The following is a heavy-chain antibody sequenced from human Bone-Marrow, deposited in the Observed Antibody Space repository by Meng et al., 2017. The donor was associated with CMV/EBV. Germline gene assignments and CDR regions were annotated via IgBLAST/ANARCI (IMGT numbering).Heavy chain of an antibody. CDR1: GYTFTSYD. J-gene: IGHJ4*02. CDR2: MNPNSGNT. CDR3: ARELGRPPYQLLFGVGYYFDY. D-gene: IGHD2-2*01. V-gene: IGHV1-8*01. Sequence: ASVKVSCKASGYTFTSYDINWVRQATGQGLEWMGWMNPNSGNTGYAQKFQGRVTMTRNTSISTAYMELSSLRSEDTAVYYCARELGRPPYQLLFGVGYYFDYWGQGTLVTVSA.